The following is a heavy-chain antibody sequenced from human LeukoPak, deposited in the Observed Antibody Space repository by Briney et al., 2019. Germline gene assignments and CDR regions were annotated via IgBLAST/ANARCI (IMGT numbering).Heavy chain of an antibody. CDR1: GGSFSGYY. J-gene: IGHJ1*01. V-gene: IGHV4-34*01. CDR2: INHSGST. CDR3: ARSARGYCSGGSCYSKYFQH. D-gene: IGHD2-15*01. Sequence: SETLSLTCAVYGGSFSGYYWSWIRQPPGKGLEWIGEINHSGSTNYNPSLKSRVTISVDTSKNQFSLKLSSVTAADTAVYYCARSARGYCSGGSCYSKYFQHWGQGTLVTVPS.